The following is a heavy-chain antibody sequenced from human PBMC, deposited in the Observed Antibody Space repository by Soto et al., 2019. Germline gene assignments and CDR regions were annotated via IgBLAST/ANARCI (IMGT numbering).Heavy chain of an antibody. J-gene: IGHJ5*02. V-gene: IGHV4-34*01. CDR2: INHSGST. CDR3: ARALPPLRNFDWLSRGFDP. Sequence: SETLSLTCAVYGGSFSGYYWSWIRQPPGKGLEWNGEINHSGSTNYNPSLKSPVTISVDTSKNQFARKLSSVTAADTAVYYCARALPPLRNFDWLSRGFDPWGQGTLVTVSS. CDR1: GGSFSGYY. D-gene: IGHD3-9*01.